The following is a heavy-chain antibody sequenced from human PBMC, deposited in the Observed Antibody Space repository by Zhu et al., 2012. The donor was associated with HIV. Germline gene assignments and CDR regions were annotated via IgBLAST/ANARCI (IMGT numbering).Heavy chain of an antibody. CDR2: VKRKTDGGTT. V-gene: IGHV3-15*01. CDR1: GFNFSNAW. J-gene: IGHJ3*02. Sequence: EVQLVESGGGLVKPGGSLRLSCVASGFNFSNAWMSWVRQAPGKGLEWVGRVKRKTDGGTTDYAAPLKGRFTISRDDPKNTLYLQMNSLKTEDTAVYYCSTADDSSWYLRAHNAFDIWGQGTLVTVSS. CDR3: STADDSSWYLRAHNAFDI. D-gene: IGHD6-13*01.